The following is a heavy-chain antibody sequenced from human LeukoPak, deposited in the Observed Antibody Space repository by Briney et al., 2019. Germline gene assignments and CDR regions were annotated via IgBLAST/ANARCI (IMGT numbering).Heavy chain of an antibody. CDR1: GGSISSGDYY. CDR3: ASLSSGYYYYYMDV. Sequence: SETLCLACTVSGGSISSGDYYWSWIRQPPGKGLEWIGCIYYSGSTYYNPSLKSRVTISVDTSKNQFSLKLSSVTAADTAVYYCASLSSGYYYYYMDVWGKGTTVTVSS. D-gene: IGHD3-22*01. V-gene: IGHV4-30-4*08. J-gene: IGHJ6*03. CDR2: IYYSGST.